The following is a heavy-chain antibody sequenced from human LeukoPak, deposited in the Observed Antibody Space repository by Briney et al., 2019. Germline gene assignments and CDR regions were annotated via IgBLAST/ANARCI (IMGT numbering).Heavy chain of an antibody. CDR1: GGSISSYY. J-gene: IGHJ6*02. CDR2: IYYSGST. V-gene: IGHV4-59*01. CDR3: AKGGGYYYDSRRMDV. D-gene: IGHD3-22*01. Sequence: SETLSLTCTVSGGSISSYYWSWIRQPPGKGLEWIGYIYYSGSTNYNPSLKSRVTISVDTSKNQFSLKLSSVTAADTAVYYCAKGGGYYYDSRRMDVWGQGTTVTVSS.